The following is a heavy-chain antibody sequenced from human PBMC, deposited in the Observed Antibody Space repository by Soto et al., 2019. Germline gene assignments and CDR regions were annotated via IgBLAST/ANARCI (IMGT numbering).Heavy chain of an antibody. J-gene: IGHJ4*02. D-gene: IGHD3-10*01. CDR3: TTLGWFGENQKY. Sequence: GGSLRLSCATSGFTFSNAWMSWVRQAPGKGLEWVGRIKATPNGGTTDYPAPVKGRFTISRDDSKDTLYLQMNSLRSEDTAVYFCTTLGWFGENQKYWGQGTLVTVSS. CDR1: GFTFSNAW. V-gene: IGHV3-15*01. CDR2: IKATPNGGTT.